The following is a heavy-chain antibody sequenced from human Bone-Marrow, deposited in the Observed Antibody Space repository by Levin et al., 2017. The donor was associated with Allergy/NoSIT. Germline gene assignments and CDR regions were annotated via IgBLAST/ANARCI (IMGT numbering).Heavy chain of an antibody. Sequence: SETLSLTCTVSGASLRRSNYYWGWVRQPPGTGLEWIGSMIYSGSTYYNPSLKSRVIISVDTSKNQFSLRLSSVTAADTSVYYCVRHVGATSYDILTGFDFWGQGNLVTVSS. CDR1: GASLRRSNYY. J-gene: IGHJ4*02. CDR3: VRHVGATSYDILTGFDF. V-gene: IGHV4-39*01. CDR2: MIYSGST. D-gene: IGHD3-9*01.